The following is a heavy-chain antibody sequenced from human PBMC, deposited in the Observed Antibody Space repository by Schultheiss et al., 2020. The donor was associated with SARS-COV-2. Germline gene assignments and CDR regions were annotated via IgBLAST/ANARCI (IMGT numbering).Heavy chain of an antibody. D-gene: IGHD3-22*01. CDR2: ISYDGSNK. V-gene: IGHV3-30-3*01. Sequence: GGSLRLSCAAPGFTFSSYSMHWVRQAPGKGLEWVAVISYDGSNKYYADSVKGRFTMSRDNSKNTLYLQMNSLRAEDTAVYYCAKDRHYYYDSSGHDYWGQGTLVTVSS. J-gene: IGHJ4*02. CDR3: AKDRHYYYDSSGHDY. CDR1: GFTFSSYS.